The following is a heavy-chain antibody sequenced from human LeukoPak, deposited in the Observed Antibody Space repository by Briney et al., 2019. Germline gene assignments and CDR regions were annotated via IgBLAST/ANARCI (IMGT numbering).Heavy chain of an antibody. CDR3: AKESWGGNGLDY. V-gene: IGHV3-21*04. CDR2: ISSDSNSM. D-gene: IGHD4-23*01. CDR1: GFTFSSYA. J-gene: IGHJ4*02. Sequence: PGGSLRLSCAASGFTFSSYAMHWVRQAPGKGLEWVSYISSDSNSMYYADSVKGRFTISRDNSKNTLYLQMNSLRAEDTAVYYCAKESWGGNGLDYWGQGTLVTVSS.